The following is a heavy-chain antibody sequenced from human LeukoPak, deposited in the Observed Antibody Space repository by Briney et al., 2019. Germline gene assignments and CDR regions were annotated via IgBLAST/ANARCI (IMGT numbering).Heavy chain of an antibody. CDR3: ARAQGSYYHYYMDV. Sequence: ASVKVSCKASGYTFTGYYMHWVRQAPGQGLEWTGWINPNSGGTNYAQKFQGRVTMTRDMSTSTVNMELSSLRSEDTAVYYCARAQGSYYHYYMDVWGKGTTVTVSS. CDR1: GYTFTGYY. D-gene: IGHD1-26*01. V-gene: IGHV1-2*02. J-gene: IGHJ6*03. CDR2: INPNSGGT.